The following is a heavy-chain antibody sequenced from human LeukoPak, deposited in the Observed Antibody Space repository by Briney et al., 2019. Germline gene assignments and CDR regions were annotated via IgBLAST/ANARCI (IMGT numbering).Heavy chain of an antibody. D-gene: IGHD6-13*01. V-gene: IGHV4-39*07. CDR3: ARVEYSSRWSSWFDP. CDR2: IYYSGST. J-gene: IGHJ5*02. Sequence: SETLSLTCTVSGDSISSSSYYWGWIRQPPGKGLEWIGKIYYSGSTYYNPSLKSRVTISVDTSKNQFSLKLSSVTAADTAVYYCARVEYSSRWSSWFDPWGQGTLVTVSS. CDR1: GDSISSSSYY.